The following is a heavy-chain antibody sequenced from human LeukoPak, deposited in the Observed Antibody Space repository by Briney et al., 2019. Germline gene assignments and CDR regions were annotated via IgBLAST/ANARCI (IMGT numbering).Heavy chain of an antibody. V-gene: IGHV4-59*01. CDR3: ARWYSSVLDY. D-gene: IGHD6-19*01. J-gene: IGHJ4*02. CDR1: GGSISSYY. CDR2: IYYSGST. Sequence: SETLSLTCTVSGGSISSYYWSWIRQPPGKGLEWIGYIYYSGSTNHNPSLKSRVTISVDTSKNQFSLKLSSVTAADTAVYYCARWYSSVLDYWGQGTLVTVSS.